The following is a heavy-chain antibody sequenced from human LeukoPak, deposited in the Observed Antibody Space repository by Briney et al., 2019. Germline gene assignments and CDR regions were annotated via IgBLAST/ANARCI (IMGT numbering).Heavy chain of an antibody. V-gene: IGHV4-59*01. Sequence: PSETLSLTCTVSGGSISSYYRSWIRQPPGKGLEWIGYIYYSGSTNYNPSLKSRVTISVDTSKNQFSLKLSSVTAADTAVYYCARGGYFDWLLPSDYWGQGNLVTVSS. CDR2: IYYSGST. J-gene: IGHJ4*02. CDR3: ARGGYFDWLLPSDY. CDR1: GGSISSYY. D-gene: IGHD3-9*01.